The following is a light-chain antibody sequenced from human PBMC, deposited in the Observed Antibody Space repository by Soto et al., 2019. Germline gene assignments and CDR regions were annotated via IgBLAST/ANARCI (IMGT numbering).Light chain of an antibody. CDR2: AAS. J-gene: IGKJ3*01. Sequence: DIQMTQSPSSLSAFVGDTVTITCRATDSIDRYLNWYQQKPGQAPRVLITAASTLQSGVPSRFSGSGSGTDFTLTINNLQPEDFATYYCQRTYNAPFTFDPGTQVAIK. CDR1: DSIDRY. V-gene: IGKV1-39*01. CDR3: QRTYNAPFT.